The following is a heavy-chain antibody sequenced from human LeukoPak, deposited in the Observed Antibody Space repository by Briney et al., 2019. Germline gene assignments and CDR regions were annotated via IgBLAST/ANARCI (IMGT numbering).Heavy chain of an antibody. CDR3: ARDLYSHRPITRAPFDY. Sequence: PGGSLTLSCAASGFIFGRDSMNWVRQAPGRGLEWISYISRDSDIRYYADSVKGRFTISRDNAKNSLYLQMNSLRAEDTAVYYCARDLYSHRPITRAPFDYWGQGTLVTVSS. V-gene: IGHV3-48*04. CDR2: ISRDSDIR. J-gene: IGHJ4*02. CDR1: GFIFGRDS. D-gene: IGHD3-3*01.